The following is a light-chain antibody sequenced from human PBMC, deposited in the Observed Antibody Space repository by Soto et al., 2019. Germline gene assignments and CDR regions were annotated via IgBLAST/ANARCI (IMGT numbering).Light chain of an antibody. V-gene: IGLV1-44*01. CDR3: AAWDDSLNGHVV. Sequence: QSVLTQPPSASGTPGQRVTISCSGSSSNIGSNTVNWYQQLPGTAPKVLIYTNNQRPAGVPDRFSGSKSVTSASLAISGLQCEDEADYYCAAWDDSLNGHVVFGGGTKLTVL. CDR2: TNN. CDR1: SSNIGSNT. J-gene: IGLJ2*01.